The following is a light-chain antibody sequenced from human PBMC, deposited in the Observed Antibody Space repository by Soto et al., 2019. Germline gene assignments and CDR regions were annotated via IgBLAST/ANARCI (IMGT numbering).Light chain of an antibody. Sequence: DIQMTQSPSSLSASVGDRVTITCQASQDISNYLNWYQQKPGKAPKVLLYDASELETGVPSRFSGSGSGTDFTFTISSLQPEDIGTYYSKQYDNPPLTFGGGTTVEIK. V-gene: IGKV1-33*01. CDR1: QDISNY. CDR3: KQYDNPPLT. CDR2: DAS. J-gene: IGKJ4*01.